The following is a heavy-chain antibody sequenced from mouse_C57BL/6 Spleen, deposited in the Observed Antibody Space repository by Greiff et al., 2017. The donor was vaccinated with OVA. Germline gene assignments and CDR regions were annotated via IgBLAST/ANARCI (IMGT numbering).Heavy chain of an antibody. V-gene: IGHV1-54*01. CDR2: INPGSGGT. CDR1: GYAFTNYL. J-gene: IGHJ4*01. D-gene: IGHD2-4*01. Sequence: QVHVKQSGAELVRPGTSVKVSCKASGYAFTNYLIEWVKQRPGQGLEWIGVINPGSGGTNYNEKFKGKATLTADKSSSTAYMQLSSLTSEDSAVYFCARKGYYDYDGYAMDYWGQGTSVTVSS. CDR3: ARKGYYDYDGYAMDY.